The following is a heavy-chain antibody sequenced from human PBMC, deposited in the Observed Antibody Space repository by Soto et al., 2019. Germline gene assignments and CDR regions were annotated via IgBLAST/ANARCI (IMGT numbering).Heavy chain of an antibody. CDR2: IYWDGDK. Sequence: QISLKESGPTLVKPTQTLTLTCTFSGFSLSTSGVGVGWIRQPPGEALEWLALIYWDGDKRYSPSLRSRLTITKDTSKNQVVLAMTNMDPVDTGTYYCAHRYCSSTSCHPYFYDEMDVWGQGTTVTVSS. CDR1: GFSLSTSGVG. V-gene: IGHV2-5*02. J-gene: IGHJ6*02. CDR3: AHRYCSSTSCHPYFYDEMDV. D-gene: IGHD2-2*01.